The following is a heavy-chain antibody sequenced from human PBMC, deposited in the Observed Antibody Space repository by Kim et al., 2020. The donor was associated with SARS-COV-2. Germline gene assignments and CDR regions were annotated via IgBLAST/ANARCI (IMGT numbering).Heavy chain of an antibody. CDR2: IYYSGST. J-gene: IGHJ5*02. CDR1: GGSISSSSYY. CDR3: ARDSKLLSGLRSGIPIKVSVGVDP. Sequence: SETLSLTCTVSGGSISSSSYYWGWIRQPPGKGLEWIGSIYYSGSTYYNPSLKSRVTISVDTSKNQFSLKLSSVTAADTAVYYCARDSKLLSGLRSGIPIKVSVGVDPWGQGTLVTVSS. D-gene: IGHD3-10*01. V-gene: IGHV4-39*07.